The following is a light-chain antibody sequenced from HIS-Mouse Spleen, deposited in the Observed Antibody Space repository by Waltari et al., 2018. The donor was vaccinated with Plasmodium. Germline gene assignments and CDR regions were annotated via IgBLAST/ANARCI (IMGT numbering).Light chain of an antibody. CDR2: GAS. Sequence: EIVMTQSPATLSVSPGERATLSCRASQSVSSNLAWYQQKPGQAPRLLIYGASTRATGIPARLSGSGSGTEFTLTISSLHSEDFAVYYCQQYNNWPAWTFGQGTKVEIK. CDR3: QQYNNWPAWT. CDR1: QSVSSN. V-gene: IGKV3-15*01. J-gene: IGKJ1*01.